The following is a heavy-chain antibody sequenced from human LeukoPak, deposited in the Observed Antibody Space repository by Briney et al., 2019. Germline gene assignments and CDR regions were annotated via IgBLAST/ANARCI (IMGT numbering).Heavy chain of an antibody. CDR1: GFTFSSYG. Sequence: PGRSLRLSCEVSGFTFSSYGMHWVRQAPGKGLEWVSAISGSGGSTYYADSVKGRFTISRDNSKNTLYLQMNSLRAEDTAVYYCAKASRAIVVVPAAITNWFDPWGQGTLVTVSS. V-gene: IGHV3-23*01. CDR2: ISGSGGST. J-gene: IGHJ5*02. CDR3: AKASRAIVVVPAAITNWFDP. D-gene: IGHD2-2*02.